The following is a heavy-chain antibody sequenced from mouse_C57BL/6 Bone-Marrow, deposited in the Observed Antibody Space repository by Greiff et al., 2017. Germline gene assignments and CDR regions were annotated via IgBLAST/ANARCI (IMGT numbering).Heavy chain of an antibody. V-gene: IGHV1-50*01. D-gene: IGHD1-1*01. J-gene: IGHJ4*01. CDR3: ARENYYYGSSYAYYYAMDY. Sequence: VQLQQPGAELVKPGASVKLSCKASGYTFTSYWMQWVKQRPGQGLEWIGEIDPSDSYTNYNHKFKGKATLTVDTSSSTAYMQLSSLTSEDSAVYYCARENYYYGSSYAYYYAMDYWGQGTSVTVSS. CDR2: IDPSDSYT. CDR1: GYTFTSYW.